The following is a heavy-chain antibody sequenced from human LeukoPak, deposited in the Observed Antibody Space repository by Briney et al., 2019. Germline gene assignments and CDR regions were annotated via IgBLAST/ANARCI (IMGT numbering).Heavy chain of an antibody. CDR2: INPSGGST. CDR3: ARATGYSGSYYGWFDP. J-gene: IGHJ5*02. Sequence: ASVKVSCKASGYTFTSYYMHWVRQAPGQGLEWMGIINPSGGSTSYEQKFQGRVTMTRDTSTSTVYMELSSLRSEDTAVYYCARATGYSGSYYGWFDPWGQGTLVTVSS. CDR1: GYTFTSYY. D-gene: IGHD1-26*01. V-gene: IGHV1-46*01.